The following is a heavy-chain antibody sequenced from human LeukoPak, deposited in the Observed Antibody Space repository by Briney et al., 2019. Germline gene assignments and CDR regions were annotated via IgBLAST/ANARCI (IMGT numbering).Heavy chain of an antibody. D-gene: IGHD6-13*01. CDR2: IIPIFGTA. CDR3: ARAAAAENAFDI. V-gene: IGHV1-69*05. Sequence: SVKVSCKASGYMFTGYYMHWVRQAPGQGLEWMGGIIPIFGTANYAQKFQGRVTITTDESTSTAYMELSSLRSEDTAVYYCARAAAAENAFDIWGQGTMVTVSS. CDR1: GYMFTGYY. J-gene: IGHJ3*02.